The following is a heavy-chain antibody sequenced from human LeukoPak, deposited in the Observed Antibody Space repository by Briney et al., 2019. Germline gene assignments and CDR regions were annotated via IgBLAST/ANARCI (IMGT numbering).Heavy chain of an antibody. CDR2: ISAGGGST. Sequence: GGSLRLSCAASGFTFSTSAMSWVRQAPGKGLEWVSSISAGGGSTYCADSVKGRFTISRDFSNNTVYVQMNSLRAEDTAVYYCARAVGGAFDFWGQGTMVTVSS. V-gene: IGHV3-23*01. CDR1: GFTFSTSA. CDR3: ARAVGGAFDF. J-gene: IGHJ3*01. D-gene: IGHD6-25*01.